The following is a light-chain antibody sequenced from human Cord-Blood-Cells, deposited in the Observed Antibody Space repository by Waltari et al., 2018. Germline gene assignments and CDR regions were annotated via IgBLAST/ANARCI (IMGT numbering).Light chain of an antibody. Sequence: DIQMTQSRSSLSASLGDRVTITCRASQSISSYLNWYQQKPGKAPKLLIYAASSLQSGVPSRFSGSGSGTDFTLTISSLQPEDFATYYCQQSYSTPPTFGQGTKVEIK. CDR1: QSISSY. V-gene: IGKV1-39*01. CDR3: QQSYSTPPT. CDR2: AAS. J-gene: IGKJ1*01.